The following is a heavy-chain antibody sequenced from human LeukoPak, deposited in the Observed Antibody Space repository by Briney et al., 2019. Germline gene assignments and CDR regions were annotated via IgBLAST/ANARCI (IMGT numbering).Heavy chain of an antibody. D-gene: IGHD6-19*01. V-gene: IGHV3-53*01. CDR1: GFTFSSYA. CDR2: IYSGDNT. CDR3: ARVVSSGWYYFDF. Sequence: GASLRLSCAASGFTFSSYATSWVRQAPGKGLEWVSVIYSGDNTYYADSVKGRFTISRDNSKNTLYLQMNSLRAEDTAVYYCARVVSSGWYYFDFWGQGTLVTVSS. J-gene: IGHJ4*02.